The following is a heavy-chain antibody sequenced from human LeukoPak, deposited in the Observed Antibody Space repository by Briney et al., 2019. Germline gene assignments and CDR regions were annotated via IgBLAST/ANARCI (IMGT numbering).Heavy chain of an antibody. CDR2: TNTDGNYI. CDR3: ARGGTYSSSSLNS. CDR1: GFTFSSHA. J-gene: IGHJ4*02. D-gene: IGHD6-6*01. Sequence: GGSLRLSCAASGFTFSSHAMHWVRQAPGKGPEYVSSTNTDGNYIYYVESVRGRFTISRDNSKNTLHLQMVSLRPDDMGVYYCARGGTYSSSSLNSWGQGTLVTVSS. V-gene: IGHV3-64*02.